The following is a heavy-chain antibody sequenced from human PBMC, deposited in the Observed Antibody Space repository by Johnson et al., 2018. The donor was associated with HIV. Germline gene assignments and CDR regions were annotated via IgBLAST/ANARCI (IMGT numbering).Heavy chain of an antibody. CDR1: GFTFDDYA. CDR2: ISWNSGSI. CDR3: AKDRGLLDAFDI. V-gene: IGHV3-9*01. Sequence: QLVESGGGLVQPGRSLRLSCAASGFTFDDYAMHWVRQAPGKGLEWVSGISWNSGSIAYADSVKGRFTISRDNAKNSLYVQMNSLRAEDTAVYYCAKDRGLLDAFDIWGQGTMVTVSS. J-gene: IGHJ3*02.